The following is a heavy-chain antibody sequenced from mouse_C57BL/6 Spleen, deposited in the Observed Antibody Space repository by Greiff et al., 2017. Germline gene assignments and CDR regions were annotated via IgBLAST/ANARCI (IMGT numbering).Heavy chain of an antibody. CDR1: GFTFSSYA. Sequence: DVMLVESGEGLVKPGGSLKLSCAASGFTFSSYAMSWVRQTPEKRLEWVAYISSGGDYIYYADTVKGRFTISRDNARNTLYLQMSSLKSEDTAMYDCTRAIFGGSGPHFDVWGTGTTVTVSS. J-gene: IGHJ1*03. CDR2: ISSGGDYI. CDR3: TRAIFGGSGPHFDV. V-gene: IGHV5-9-1*02. D-gene: IGHD1-1*01.